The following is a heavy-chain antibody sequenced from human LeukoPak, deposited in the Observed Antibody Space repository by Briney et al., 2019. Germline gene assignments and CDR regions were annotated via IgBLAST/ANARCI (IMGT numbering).Heavy chain of an antibody. CDR3: ARGGGIVGASNRYYYYYMDV. D-gene: IGHD1-26*01. J-gene: IGHJ6*03. Sequence: GRSLRLSCAASGFTFDDYAMHWVRQTPGKGLEWVSGINWNCGSIDYADSVKGRFTISRDNAKNSLYLQMNNLRAGDTALYYCARGGGIVGASNRYYYYYMDVWGKGTTVTISS. CDR1: GFTFDDYA. CDR2: INWNCGSI. V-gene: IGHV3-9*01.